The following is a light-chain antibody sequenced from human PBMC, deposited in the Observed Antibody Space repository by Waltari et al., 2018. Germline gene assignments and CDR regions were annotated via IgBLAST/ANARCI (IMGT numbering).Light chain of an antibody. CDR1: TNDVRAYNY. CDR3: TSFRSGASWV. J-gene: IGLJ3*02. Sequence: QSALTQPASVSGSPGQSIIISCAGTTNDVRAYNYVSWFQHHPGQAPKRIIHDVNKRPSGVSSRFSASKSDNTASLTISGLQAEDEANYYCTSFRSGASWVFGGGTTLTVL. CDR2: DVN. V-gene: IGLV2-14*03.